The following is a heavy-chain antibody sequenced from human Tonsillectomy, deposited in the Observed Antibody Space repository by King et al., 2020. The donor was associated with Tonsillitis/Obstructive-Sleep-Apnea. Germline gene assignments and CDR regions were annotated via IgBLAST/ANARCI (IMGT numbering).Heavy chain of an antibody. CDR1: GGTFSSYA. J-gene: IGHJ1*01. CDR3: ARKEGYCSSPSCLGFFQH. V-gene: IGHV1-69*01. CDR2: IIPIFGTA. D-gene: IGHD2-2*01. Sequence: QLVQSGAEVKKPGSSVKVSCKASGGTFSSYAISWVRQAPGQGLEWMGGIIPIFGTANYAQKFQGRVTITADESTSTAYMELSSLRSEDTAVYYCARKEGYCSSPSCLGFFQHWGQGTLVTVSS.